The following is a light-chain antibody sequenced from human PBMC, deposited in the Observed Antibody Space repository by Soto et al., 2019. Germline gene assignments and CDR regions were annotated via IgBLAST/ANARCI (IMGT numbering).Light chain of an antibody. Sequence: EIVLTQSPGTLSLSPGERATLSCRASQSVSSSYLAWYQQKPGQAPRLLIYGASSRATGIPDRFSGSGSGTDFTLTISRLEPEDFAVYYCQQYAYSPQTFGQGTKVDIK. V-gene: IGKV3-20*01. CDR3: QQYAYSPQT. CDR2: GAS. J-gene: IGKJ2*01. CDR1: QSVSSSY.